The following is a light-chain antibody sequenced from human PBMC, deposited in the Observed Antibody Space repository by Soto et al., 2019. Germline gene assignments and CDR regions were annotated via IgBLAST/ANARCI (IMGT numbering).Light chain of an antibody. CDR1: SSDVGGYNY. V-gene: IGLV2-8*01. Sequence: QSVLTQPPSASGSPGQSVTISCTGTSSDVGGYNYVSWYQQHPGKAPKLMLYEVSKRPSWVPDRFSGSKSGNTASLTVSGLKAEDEADYYCSSNVGGHNLVFGTGTKLTVL. CDR3: SSNVGGHNLV. CDR2: EVS. J-gene: IGLJ1*01.